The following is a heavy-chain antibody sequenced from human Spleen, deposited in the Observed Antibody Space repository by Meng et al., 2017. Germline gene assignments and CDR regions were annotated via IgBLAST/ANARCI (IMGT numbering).Heavy chain of an antibody. D-gene: IGHD3-10*01. Sequence: QVQLVQSGAEVKKPGASVKGSCQASGNIFTAHYVHWVRQAPGEGLEWMGRIDPKSDNTHYAQKFQGRVTMTRDTSISTAYMELSSLRSEDTAVYYCARAVSMVRGVIIGYWGQGTLVTVSS. CDR1: GNIFTAHY. CDR3: ARAVSMVRGVIIGY. V-gene: IGHV1-2*06. CDR2: IDPKSDNT. J-gene: IGHJ4*02.